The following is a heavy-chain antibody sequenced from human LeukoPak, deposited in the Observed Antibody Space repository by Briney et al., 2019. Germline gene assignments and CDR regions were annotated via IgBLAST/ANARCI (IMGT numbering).Heavy chain of an antibody. D-gene: IGHD1-26*01. Sequence: ASVKVSCKASGGTFSSSTISWVRQAPGQGLEWMGWITAYNGNTHFARNLRDRVTMTTDTSANTVYLELRNLRSDDTAVYYCARDPEGTYSGSFEGDWFDPWGQGTLVTVSS. J-gene: IGHJ5*02. V-gene: IGHV1-18*01. CDR2: ITAYNGNT. CDR3: ARDPEGTYSGSFEGDWFDP. CDR1: GGTFSSST.